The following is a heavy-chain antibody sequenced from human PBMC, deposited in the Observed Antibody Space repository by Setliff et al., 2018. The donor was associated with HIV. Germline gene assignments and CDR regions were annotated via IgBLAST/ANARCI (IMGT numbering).Heavy chain of an antibody. V-gene: IGHV1-46*01. Sequence: GASVKVSCKASGYTFTSYYIHWVRQAPGQGLEWMGVIHPSGGSTSYAQSFQDRVTMTRDTSTSTVYMELSSLRSEDTAVYSCARVRYCSGGSCYGGEYWFDPWGQGTLVTVS. CDR1: GYTFTSYY. CDR3: ARVRYCSGGSCYGGEYWFDP. CDR2: IHPSGGST. J-gene: IGHJ5*02. D-gene: IGHD2-15*01.